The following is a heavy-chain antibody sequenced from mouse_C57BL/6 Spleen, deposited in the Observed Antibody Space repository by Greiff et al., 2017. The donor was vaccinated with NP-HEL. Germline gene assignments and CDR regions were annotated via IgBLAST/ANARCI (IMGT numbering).Heavy chain of an antibody. CDR2: IDPSDSYT. V-gene: IGHV1-69*01. D-gene: IGHD1-1*01. CDR1: GYTFTSYW. CDR3: ARITLITTVVAPYFDV. J-gene: IGHJ1*03. Sequence: QVQLQQPGAELVMPGASVKLSCKASGYTFTSYWMHWVKQRPGQGLEWIGEIDPSDSYTNYNQKFKGKSTLTVDTSSSTAYMQLSSLTSEDSAVYYCARITLITTVVAPYFDVWGTGTTVTVAS.